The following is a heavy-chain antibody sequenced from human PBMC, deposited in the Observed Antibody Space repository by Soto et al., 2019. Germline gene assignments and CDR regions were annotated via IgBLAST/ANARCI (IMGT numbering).Heavy chain of an antibody. V-gene: IGHV1-69*04. CDR1: GGTFSSYT. CDR3: ARDYCTNGVCCYGGYYYYYMDV. Sequence: ASVKVSCKASGGTFSSYTISWVRQAPGQGLEWMGRIIPILGIANYAQRFQGRVTITADKSTSTAYMELSSLRSEDTAVYYCARDYCTNGVCCYGGYYYYYMDVWGKGTTVTVSS. CDR2: IIPILGIA. D-gene: IGHD2-8*01. J-gene: IGHJ6*03.